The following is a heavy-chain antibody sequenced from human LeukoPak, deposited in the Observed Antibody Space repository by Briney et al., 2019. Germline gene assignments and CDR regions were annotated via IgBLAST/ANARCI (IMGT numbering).Heavy chain of an antibody. Sequence: GGSLRLSCAASGFTFSSYAMSWVRQAPGKGLEWVSAISGSGGSTYYADSVKGRFTISRDNAKNSLYLQMNSLRAEDTAVYYCARTTGTAEYFQHWGQGTLVTVSS. CDR1: GFTFSSYA. CDR2: ISGSGGST. D-gene: IGHD1-1*01. J-gene: IGHJ1*01. V-gene: IGHV3-23*01. CDR3: ARTTGTAEYFQH.